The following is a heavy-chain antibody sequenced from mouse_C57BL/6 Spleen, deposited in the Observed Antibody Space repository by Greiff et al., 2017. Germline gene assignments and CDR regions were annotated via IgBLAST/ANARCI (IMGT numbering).Heavy chain of an antibody. CDR3: TRGDGYPDY. D-gene: IGHD2-3*01. Sequence: DVMLVESGEGLVKPGGSLKLSCAASGFTFSSYAMSWVRQTPEKRLEWVAYISSGGDYIYYADTVKGRFTISRDNARNTLYLQMSSLKSEDTAMYYCTRGDGYPDYWGQGTTLTVSS. J-gene: IGHJ2*01. CDR2: ISSGGDYI. CDR1: GFTFSSYA. V-gene: IGHV5-9-1*02.